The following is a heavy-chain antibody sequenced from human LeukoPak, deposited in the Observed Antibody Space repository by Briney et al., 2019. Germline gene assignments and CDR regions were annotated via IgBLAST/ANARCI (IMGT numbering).Heavy chain of an antibody. D-gene: IGHD3-22*01. CDR2: IYSDSST. CDR1: GFTVSTNH. J-gene: IGHJ4*02. V-gene: IGHV3-66*02. CDR3: ARDTDSSGYYGGSHY. Sequence: GGSLRLSCAASGFTVSTNHMSWVRQAPGKGLEWVSVIYSDSSTYYADSVKGRFTISRDNSKNTLYLQMNSLRAEDTAVYYCARDTDSSGYYGGSHYWGQGTLVTVSS.